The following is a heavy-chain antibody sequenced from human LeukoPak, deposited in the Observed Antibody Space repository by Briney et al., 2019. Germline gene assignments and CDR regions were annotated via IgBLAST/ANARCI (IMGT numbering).Heavy chain of an antibody. CDR3: ARDLTIFGVVSTSGMDV. D-gene: IGHD3-3*01. Sequence: ASVKVSCKASGYTLTSYYMHWVRQAPGQGLEWMGIINPSGGSTSYAQKFQGRVTMTRDTSTSTVYMELSSLRSEDTAVYYCARDLTIFGVVSTSGMDVWGQGTTVTVSS. CDR2: INPSGGST. J-gene: IGHJ6*02. V-gene: IGHV1-46*01. CDR1: GYTLTSYY.